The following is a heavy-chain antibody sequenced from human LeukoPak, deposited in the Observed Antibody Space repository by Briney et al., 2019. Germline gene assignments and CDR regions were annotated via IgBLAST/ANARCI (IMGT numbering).Heavy chain of an antibody. D-gene: IGHD2-15*01. Sequence: SETLSLTCTVSGGSISSYYWSWNRQPPGKGLEWIGYIYYSGSTNYNPSLKSRVTISVDTSKNQFSLKLSSVTAADTAVYYCARGGVVVVAAPPDTNWFDPWGQGTLVTVSS. V-gene: IGHV4-59*01. J-gene: IGHJ5*02. CDR3: ARGGVVVVAAPPDTNWFDP. CDR1: GGSISSYY. CDR2: IYYSGST.